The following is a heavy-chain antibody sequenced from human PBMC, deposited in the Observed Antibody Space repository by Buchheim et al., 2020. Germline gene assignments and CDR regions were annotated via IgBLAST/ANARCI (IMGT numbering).Heavy chain of an antibody. V-gene: IGHV3-30*04. CDR2: ISYDGSNK. Sequence: QVQLVESGGGVVQPGRSLRLSCAASVFTFSSYAMHWVRQAPGKGLEWVAVISYDGSNKYYADSVKGRFTISRDNSKNTLYLQMNSLRAEDTAVYYCASIGKADYWGQGTL. CDR1: VFTFSSYA. J-gene: IGHJ4*02. D-gene: IGHD3-16*02. CDR3: ASIGKADY.